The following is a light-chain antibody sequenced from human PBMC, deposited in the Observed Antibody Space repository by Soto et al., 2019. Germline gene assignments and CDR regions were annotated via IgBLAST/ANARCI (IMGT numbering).Light chain of an antibody. J-gene: IGLJ2*01. CDR3: SSYAGSNNVVV. Sequence: QSALTQPPSASGSPGQSVTISCTGTSSDVGGYNYVSWYQQHPGKAPKLMIHEVTKRPSGVPDRFSASKSGNTASLTVSGLQTEDEADYYCSSYAGSNNVVVFGGGTKLTVL. CDR2: EVT. CDR1: SSDVGGYNY. V-gene: IGLV2-8*01.